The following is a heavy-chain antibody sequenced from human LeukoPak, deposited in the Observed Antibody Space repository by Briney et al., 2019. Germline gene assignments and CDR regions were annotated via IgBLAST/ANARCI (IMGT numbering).Heavy chain of an antibody. V-gene: IGHV4-59*01. Sequence: PSETLSLTCTVSGGSISSYYWSWIRQPPGKGLEWIGYIYYSGSTNYNPSLKSRVTISVDTSKNQFSLKLSSVTAADTAVYYRARDIPLPYSSGVGFDYWGQGTLVTVSS. J-gene: IGHJ4*02. CDR3: ARDIPLPYSSGVGFDY. D-gene: IGHD6-19*01. CDR2: IYYSGST. CDR1: GGSISSYY.